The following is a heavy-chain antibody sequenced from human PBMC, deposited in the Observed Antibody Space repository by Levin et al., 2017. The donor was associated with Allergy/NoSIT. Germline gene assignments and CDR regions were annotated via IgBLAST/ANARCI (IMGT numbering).Heavy chain of an antibody. V-gene: IGHV3-33*01. J-gene: IGHJ5*02. CDR2: IWYDGSNK. CDR1: GFTFSSYG. Sequence: GGSLRLSCAASGFTFSSYGMHWVRQAPGKGLEWVAVIWYDGSNKYYADSVKGRFTISRDNSKNTLYLQMNSLRAEDTAVYYCARVGPGYSSSWYWFDPWGQGTLVTVSS. D-gene: IGHD6-13*01. CDR3: ARVGPGYSSSWYWFDP.